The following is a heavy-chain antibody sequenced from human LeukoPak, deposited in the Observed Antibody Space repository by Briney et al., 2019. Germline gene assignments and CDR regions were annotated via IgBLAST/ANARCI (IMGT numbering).Heavy chain of an antibody. CDR1: GFTFGDYA. V-gene: IGHV4-59*01. CDR3: ARDREYSSGWYNHYFDT. D-gene: IGHD6-19*01. CDR2: IYYSGST. J-gene: IGHJ4*02. Sequence: GSLRLSCTASGFTFGDYAMSWIRQPPGKGLEWIGYIYYSGSTNYNPSLKSRATISVDTSKNQFSLKLSSVTAADTAVYYCARDREYSSGWYNHYFDTWGQGTLVTVSS.